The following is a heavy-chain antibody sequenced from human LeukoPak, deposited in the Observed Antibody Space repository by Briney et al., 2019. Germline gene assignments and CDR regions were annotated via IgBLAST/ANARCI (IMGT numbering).Heavy chain of an antibody. CDR1: GFTFSSYA. CDR3: ANRVSGYERFDY. J-gene: IGHJ4*02. V-gene: IGHV3-23*01. D-gene: IGHD5-12*01. Sequence: PGGSLRLPCAASGFTFSSYAMSWVRQAPGKGLEWVSAISGSGGSTYYADSVKGRFTISRDNSKNTLYLQMNSLRAEDTAVYYCANRVSGYERFDYWGQGTLVTVSS. CDR2: ISGSGGST.